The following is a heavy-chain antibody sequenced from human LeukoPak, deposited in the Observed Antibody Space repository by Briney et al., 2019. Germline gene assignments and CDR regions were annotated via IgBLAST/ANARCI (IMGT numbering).Heavy chain of an antibody. V-gene: IGHV4-59*08. Sequence: SETLSLTCTVSGGSISSYYWSWIRQPPGKGLEWIGFIYYSGSTYYNPSLKSRVTISVDTSKNQFSLRLSSVAATDTAEYFCARHQMRYSYGTLFDYWGQGTLVTVPS. CDR2: IYYSGST. CDR3: ARHQMRYSYGTLFDY. J-gene: IGHJ4*02. CDR1: GGSISSYY. D-gene: IGHD5-18*01.